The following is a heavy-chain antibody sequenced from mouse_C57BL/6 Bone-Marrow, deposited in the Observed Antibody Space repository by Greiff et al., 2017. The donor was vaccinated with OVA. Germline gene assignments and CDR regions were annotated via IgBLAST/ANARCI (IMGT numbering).Heavy chain of an antibody. CDR2: IWSGGST. Sequence: QVQLQQSGPGLVQPSQSLSITCTVSGFSFTSYGVHWVRQSPGKGLEWLGVIWSGGSTGYNAAFISRLSISKDNAKGQFFFKMNIRQADDTAIYYCATPYSNYVRFAYWGQGTLVTVSA. CDR3: ATPYSNYVRFAY. CDR1: GFSFTSYG. D-gene: IGHD2-5*01. J-gene: IGHJ3*01. V-gene: IGHV2-2*01.